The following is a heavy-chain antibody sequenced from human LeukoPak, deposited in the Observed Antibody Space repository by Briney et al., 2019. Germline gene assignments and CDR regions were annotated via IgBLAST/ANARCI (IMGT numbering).Heavy chain of an antibody. V-gene: IGHV3-33*01. Sequence: GGSLRLSCAASGFTFSSYGMHWVRQAPGKGLEWVAVIWYDGSNKYYADSVKGRFTISRDNSKNTLYPQMNSLRAEDTAVYYCARGFDWPQPFDYWGQGTLVTVSS. J-gene: IGHJ4*02. CDR1: GFTFSSYG. CDR3: ARGFDWPQPFDY. CDR2: IWYDGSNK. D-gene: IGHD3-9*01.